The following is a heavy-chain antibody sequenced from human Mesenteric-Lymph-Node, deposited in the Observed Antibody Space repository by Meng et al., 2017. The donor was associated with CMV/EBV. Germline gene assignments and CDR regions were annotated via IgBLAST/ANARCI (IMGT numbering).Heavy chain of an antibody. D-gene: IGHD3-22*01. CDR3: ARQGSGYYEPLDY. CDR2: INHSGST. Sequence: ESLKISCAVYGGSFSGYYWSWIRQPPGKGLEWIGEINHSGSTNYNPSLKSRVTISVDTSKNQFSLKLTSVTAADTAVYYCARQGSGYYEPLDYWGQGTLVTVSS. CDR1: GGSFSGYY. J-gene: IGHJ4*02. V-gene: IGHV4-34*01.